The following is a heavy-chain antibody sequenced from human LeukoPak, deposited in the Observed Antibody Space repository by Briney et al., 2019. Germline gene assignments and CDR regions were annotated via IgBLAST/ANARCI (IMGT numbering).Heavy chain of an antibody. Sequence: GGSLRLSCAASRFTFSSHTMHWVRQAPGKGLEWVSLISYDGSNKYYADSVKGRFTISRDNSKNTLYLQMNSLRAEDTAVYYCARDQYVVRGVIITPHFDHWGQGTLVTVSS. J-gene: IGHJ4*02. V-gene: IGHV3-30*04. CDR1: RFTFSSHT. CDR3: ARDQYVVRGVIITPHFDH. D-gene: IGHD3-10*01. CDR2: ISYDGSNK.